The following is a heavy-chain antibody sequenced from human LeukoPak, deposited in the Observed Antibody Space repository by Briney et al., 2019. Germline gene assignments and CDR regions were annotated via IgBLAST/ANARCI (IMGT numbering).Heavy chain of an antibody. J-gene: IGHJ6*02. D-gene: IGHD3-22*01. CDR1: GYTFTSYG. CDR2: ISAYNGNT. CDR3: AREVYDSSAMYYHYYYGMDV. Sequence: ASVKVSFKASGYTFTSYGISWVRQAPGQGLEWMGWISAYNGNTNYAQKLQGRVTMTTDTSTSTAYMELRSLRSDDTAVYYCAREVYDSSAMYYHYYYGMDVWGQGTTVTVSS. V-gene: IGHV1-18*01.